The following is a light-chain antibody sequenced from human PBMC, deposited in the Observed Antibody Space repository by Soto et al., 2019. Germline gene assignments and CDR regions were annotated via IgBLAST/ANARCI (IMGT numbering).Light chain of an antibody. CDR3: QQYHVSSRT. CDR2: KAS. Sequence: DIQMTQSPSTLSASVGERVTITCRANQTVNIWLAWYQQKPGQAPKLLIQKASTLQNGVPSRFSGGGSGTDFTLTISNLLPEDFATYYCQQYHVSSRTFGQGTKVDIK. CDR1: QTVNIW. V-gene: IGKV1-5*03. J-gene: IGKJ1*01.